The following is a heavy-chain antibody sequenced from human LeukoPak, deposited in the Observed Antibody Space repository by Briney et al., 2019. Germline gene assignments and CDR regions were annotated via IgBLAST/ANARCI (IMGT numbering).Heavy chain of an antibody. V-gene: IGHV1-2*02. D-gene: IGHD3-22*01. CDR2: INPNSGGT. J-gene: IGHJ6*02. CDR1: GYTFTGYY. CDR3: AIPSMVIEYYYYGMDV. Sequence: ASVKVSCKASGYTFTGYYMHWVRQAPGQGLEWMGWINPNSGGTNYAQKFQGRVTMTRDTSISTAYMELSRLRSDDTAVYYCAIPSMVIEYYYYGMDVWGQGTMVTVSS.